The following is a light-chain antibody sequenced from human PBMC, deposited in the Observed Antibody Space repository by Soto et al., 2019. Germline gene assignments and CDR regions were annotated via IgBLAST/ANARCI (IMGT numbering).Light chain of an antibody. Sequence: QSALTQPASVSGSPGQSITISCTGTSRDVGYYNHVSWYQHHPGKAPKLMIYEVSNRPSGVSNRFSGSKSGNTASLAISGLQAEDEADYYCSSYTTSSTQVFGGGTKVTVL. J-gene: IGLJ3*02. V-gene: IGLV2-14*01. CDR1: SRDVGYYNH. CDR3: SSYTTSSTQV. CDR2: EVS.